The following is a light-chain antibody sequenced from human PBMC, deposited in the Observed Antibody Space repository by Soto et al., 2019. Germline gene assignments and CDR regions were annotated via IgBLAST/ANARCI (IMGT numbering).Light chain of an antibody. CDR2: DTS. J-gene: IGKJ5*01. CDR1: QSLANSF. V-gene: IGKV3-20*01. CDR3: QQYGTSEII. Sequence: EFVLTQSPGTLPLSPGERATLSCRASQSLANSFIAWYQQKPGQAPRLXIYDTSSRESGIPDRFSGSGSGTEFTLTISRLETEDFAVFYCQQYGTSEIIFGQGTRLEIK.